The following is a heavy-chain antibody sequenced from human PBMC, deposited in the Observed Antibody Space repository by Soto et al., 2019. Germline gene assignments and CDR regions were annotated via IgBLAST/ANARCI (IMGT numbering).Heavy chain of an antibody. D-gene: IGHD6-6*01. CDR3: ARVIAARLYYWSAGMDF. Sequence: RQPTGKGLEWIGEINHSGSTNYNPSLKSRVTISVDTSKNQFSLKLSSVTAADTAVYYCARVIAARLYYWSAGMDFRVQGTTVLGSS. CDR2: INHSGST. J-gene: IGHJ6*02. V-gene: IGHV4-34*01.